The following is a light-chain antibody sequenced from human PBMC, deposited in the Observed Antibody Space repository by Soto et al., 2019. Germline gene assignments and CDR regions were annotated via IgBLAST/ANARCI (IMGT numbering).Light chain of an antibody. V-gene: IGKV1-5*03. CDR3: QHYNSFSRT. CDR1: DNIAPW. J-gene: IGKJ1*01. CDR2: KAA. Sequence: DIQMTQSPSTLAASVGARVAITCRASDNIAPWVAWYQQKPGKAPKLLIYKAANLADEVPSRFAGSGSGTDFTLTITRLQPDDFATYYCQHYNSFSRTFGQGTRWIS.